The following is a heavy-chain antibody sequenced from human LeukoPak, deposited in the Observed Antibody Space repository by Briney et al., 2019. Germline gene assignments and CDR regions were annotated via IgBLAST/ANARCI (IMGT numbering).Heavy chain of an antibody. CDR2: MNPNSGNT. V-gene: IGHV1-8*01. J-gene: IGHJ6*02. Sequence: ASVKVSCKASGYTFTSYDINWVRQATGQGLEWMGWMNPNSGNTGYAHKFQGRVTMTRNTSISTAYMELSSLRSEDTAVYYCARGPSYGGNSGYGMDVWGQGTTVTVSS. CDR1: GYTFTSYD. D-gene: IGHD4-23*01. CDR3: ARGPSYGGNSGYGMDV.